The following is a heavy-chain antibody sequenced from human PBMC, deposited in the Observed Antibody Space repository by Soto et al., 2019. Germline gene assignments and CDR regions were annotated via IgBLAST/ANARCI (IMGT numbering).Heavy chain of an antibody. D-gene: IGHD5-12*01. CDR3: ARDGSGYTF. V-gene: IGHV1-69*01. J-gene: IGHJ6*02. CDR2: IVPVFGRP. Sequence: VTVSCKAAGGGFSSFGISWVRQAPGQGLEWMGGIVPVFGRPNYAQRFRGRLTITADESTSTGYMELISLRSDDTAVYYCARDGSGYTFWGQGTSVTVSS. CDR1: GGGFSSFG.